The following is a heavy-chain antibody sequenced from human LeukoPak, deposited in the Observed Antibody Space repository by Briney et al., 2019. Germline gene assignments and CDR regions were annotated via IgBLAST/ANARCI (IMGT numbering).Heavy chain of an antibody. CDR2: ISSSSSYR. CDR1: GFTFSSYS. CDR3: AKDVRVGGGGMDV. V-gene: IGHV3-21*04. J-gene: IGHJ6*02. D-gene: IGHD1-26*01. Sequence: GGSLRLSCAASGFTFSSYSMNWVRQAPGKGLEWVSSISSSSSYRYYADSVKGRFTISRDNAKNSLYLQMNSLRAEDTAVYYCAKDVRVGGGGMDVWGQGTPVTVSS.